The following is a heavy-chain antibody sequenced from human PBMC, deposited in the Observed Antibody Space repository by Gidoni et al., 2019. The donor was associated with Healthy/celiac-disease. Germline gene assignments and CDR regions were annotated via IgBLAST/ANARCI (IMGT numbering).Heavy chain of an antibody. V-gene: IGHV4-34*01. D-gene: IGHD3-22*01. CDR2: INHGGST. Sequence: QVQLQQWGAGLLKPSETLSLTCAVSGGSFRCYYWSWIRQPPRKGLEWIGEINHGGSTNYNPSLKSRVTISVDTSKNQFSLKLSSVTAADTAVYYCARGSIAYDSSGYYTNFDYWGQGTLVTVSS. CDR1: GGSFRCYY. J-gene: IGHJ4*02. CDR3: ARGSIAYDSSGYYTNFDY.